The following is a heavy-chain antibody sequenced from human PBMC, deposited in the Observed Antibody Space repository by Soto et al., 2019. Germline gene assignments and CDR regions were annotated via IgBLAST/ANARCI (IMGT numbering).Heavy chain of an antibody. CDR2: IYYSGST. CDR1: GGSISSGGYY. Sequence: QVQLQESGHGLVKPSQTLSLTCTVSGGSISSGGYYWTWIRQHPGKGLEWIGYIYYSGSTFYNPSLKRGVTVSVDTSKIQSSLKRSSVSAADTAAYYCARSVFPWGQGTLVTVSS. CDR3: ARSVFP. J-gene: IGHJ5*02. V-gene: IGHV4-31*03.